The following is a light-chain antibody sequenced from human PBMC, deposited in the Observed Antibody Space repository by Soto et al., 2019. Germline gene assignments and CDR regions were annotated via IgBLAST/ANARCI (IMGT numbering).Light chain of an antibody. J-gene: IGKJ3*01. CDR1: QSVSSNY. CDR2: GAS. V-gene: IGKV3-20*01. Sequence: DIVLTQSPGTLSLSPGERATLSCRASQSVSSNYLAWYQQKTGQAPRVLIYGASIRATGIPERFSGGGSGTDFTLTITTLEPEDFAVYYCQQYGSSLFTLGPGTNVDI. CDR3: QQYGSSLFT.